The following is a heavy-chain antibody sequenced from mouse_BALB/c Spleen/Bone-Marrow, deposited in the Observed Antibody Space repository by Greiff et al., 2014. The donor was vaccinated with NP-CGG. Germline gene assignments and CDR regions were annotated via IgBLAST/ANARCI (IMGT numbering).Heavy chain of an antibody. D-gene: IGHD3-3*01. CDR3: ARSAAREFAY. J-gene: IGHJ3*01. V-gene: IGHV1-26*01. CDR1: GYSFTGYY. Sequence: DVQLQESGPDLVKPGASVKISCKASGYSFTGYYMYWVKQSHGKSLEWIGLVNPNTGDISYNQKFKGKAILTVNKSSSTAYMELRSLTSEDSAVYYSARSAAREFAYWGQGTLVTVSA. CDR2: VNPNTGDI.